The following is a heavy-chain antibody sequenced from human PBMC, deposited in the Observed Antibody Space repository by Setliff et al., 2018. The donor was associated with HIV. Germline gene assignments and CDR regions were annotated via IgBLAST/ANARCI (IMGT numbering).Heavy chain of an antibody. Sequence: GASVKVSCKAFGYTFSTNAIHWVRQAPGQRLEWMGYINAGDDNTRYSEKFQGRVTITTDESTNTVYMELYSLASEDTAIYYCASSAGAVPTTAPYGDYYYYFYMDVWGKGTTVTVS. CDR2: INAGDDNT. V-gene: IGHV1-3*01. CDR1: GYTFSTNA. CDR3: ASSAGAVPTTAPYGDYYYYFYMDV. J-gene: IGHJ6*03. D-gene: IGHD1-1*01.